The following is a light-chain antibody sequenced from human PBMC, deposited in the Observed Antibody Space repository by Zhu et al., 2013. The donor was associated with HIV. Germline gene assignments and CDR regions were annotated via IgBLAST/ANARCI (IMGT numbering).Light chain of an antibody. J-gene: IGLJ2*01. Sequence: QSALTQPASVSGSLGQSTTISCTGTSGDIGTYNFVSWYQHHPDRAPKLVIFEVSNRPSGISNRFSGSKSGNTASLTISGLRTEDEANYYCHSFDTQNLWVFGEGTKLTVL. CDR1: SGDIGTYNF. V-gene: IGLV2-14*01. CDR2: EVS. CDR3: HSFDTQNLWV.